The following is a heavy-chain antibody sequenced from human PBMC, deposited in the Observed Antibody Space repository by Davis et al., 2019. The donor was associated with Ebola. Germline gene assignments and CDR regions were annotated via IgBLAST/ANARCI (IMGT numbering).Heavy chain of an antibody. V-gene: IGHV5-51*01. D-gene: IGHD5-24*01. CDR1: GYSFTSYW. CDR2: IYPGDSDT. Sequence: GGSLRLSCKGSGYSFTSYWIGWVRQMPGKGLEWMGIIYPGDSDTRYSPSFQGQVTISADKSISTAYLQWSSLKASDTAMYYCARRGDGYNSGYYYGMDVWGQGTTVTVSS. CDR3: ARRGDGYNSGYYYGMDV. J-gene: IGHJ6*02.